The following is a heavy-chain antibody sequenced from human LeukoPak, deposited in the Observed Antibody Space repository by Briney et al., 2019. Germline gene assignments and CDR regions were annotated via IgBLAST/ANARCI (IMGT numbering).Heavy chain of an antibody. CDR1: GGSISSYY. CDR3: ARHPVSGYRPFDY. CDR2: IYYSGST. D-gene: IGHD5-12*01. V-gene: IGHV4-59*08. Sequence: SETLSLTCTVSGGSISSYYWSWIRQPPGKGLEWIGYIYYSGSTNYNPSLNSRVTISVDTSKNQFSLKLSSVTAADTAVYYCARHPVSGYRPFDYWGQGTLVTVSS. J-gene: IGHJ4*02.